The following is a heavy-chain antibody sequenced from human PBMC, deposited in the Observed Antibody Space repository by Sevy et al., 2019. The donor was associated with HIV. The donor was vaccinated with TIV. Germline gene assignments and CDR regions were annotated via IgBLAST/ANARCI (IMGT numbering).Heavy chain of an antibody. V-gene: IGHV1-2*02. D-gene: IGHD6-13*01. J-gene: IGHJ4*02. CDR3: ARWGRGLAGAGDFDY. Sequence: ASVKVSCKASGYTFTGYYMHWVRQAPGQGLEWMGWINPNSGGTNYAQKVQGRVTMTRDTSISTAYMELSRLRSDDTAVYYCARWGRGLAGAGDFDYWGQGTLVTVSS. CDR1: GYTFTGYY. CDR2: INPNSGGT.